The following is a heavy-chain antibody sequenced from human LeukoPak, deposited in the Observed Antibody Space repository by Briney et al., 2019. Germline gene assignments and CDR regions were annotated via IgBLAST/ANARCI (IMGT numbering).Heavy chain of an antibody. CDR3: ARSLVARVYFDY. CDR1: GGSISSYY. J-gene: IGHJ4*02. V-gene: IGHV4-4*09. CDR2: IYPSGST. Sequence: SETLSLTCTVSGGSISSYYWSWIRQPPGKGLEWIGYIYPSGSTNYNPSLKSRVTISVDTSKNQFSLKLNSVTAADAAVYYCARSLVARVYFDYWGQGTLVTVSS.